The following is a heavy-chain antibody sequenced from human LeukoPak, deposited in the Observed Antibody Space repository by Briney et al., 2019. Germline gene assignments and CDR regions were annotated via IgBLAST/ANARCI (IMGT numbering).Heavy chain of an antibody. D-gene: IGHD1-26*01. CDR2: INPNGGST. CDR3: ARVVGASAFDI. CDR1: GYTFTSYY. V-gene: IGHV1-46*01. Sequence: GASVKVSCKASGYTFTSYYMHWVRQAPGQGLEWMGIINPNGGSTSYAQKFQGRVTMTRDMSTSTVYMELSSLRSEDTAVYYCARVVGASAFDIWGQGTMVTVSS. J-gene: IGHJ3*02.